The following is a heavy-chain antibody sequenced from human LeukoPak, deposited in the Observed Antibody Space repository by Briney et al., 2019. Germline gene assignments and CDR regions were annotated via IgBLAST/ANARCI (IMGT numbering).Heavy chain of an antibody. J-gene: IGHJ5*02. Sequence: SETLSLTCAVSGGSIISNNWWSWVRQTPGKGLEWIGEVFHTGSTNYNPSLKRRVTILMDKSKNHFSLKLNSVTAADTAVYYCVRDGSPWGQGTLVTVSS. CDR3: VRDGSP. CDR1: GGSIISNNW. V-gene: IGHV4-4*02. CDR2: VFHTGST. D-gene: IGHD5-12*01.